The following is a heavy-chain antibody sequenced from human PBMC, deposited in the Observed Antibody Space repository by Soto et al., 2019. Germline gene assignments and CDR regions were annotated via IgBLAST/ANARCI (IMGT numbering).Heavy chain of an antibody. V-gene: IGHV5-51*01. CDR2: IYPGDSDT. CDR3: ATQAPTHSVVVPAANDAFDI. D-gene: IGHD2-2*01. CDR1: GYSFTSYW. J-gene: IGHJ3*02. Sequence: GESLKISCKGSGYSFTSYWIGWVRQMPGKGLEWMGIIYPGDSDTRYSPSFQGQVTISADKSISTAYLQWSSLKASDTAMYYCATQAPTHSVVVPAANDAFDIWGQGTMVTVSS.